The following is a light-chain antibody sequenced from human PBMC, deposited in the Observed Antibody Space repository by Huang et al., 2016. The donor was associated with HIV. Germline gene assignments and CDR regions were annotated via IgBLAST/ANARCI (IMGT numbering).Light chain of an antibody. CDR1: QSLLHSNGYNY. CDR2: LCS. CDR3: MQALQTPQVT. V-gene: IGKV2-28*01. Sequence: DIVMTQSPLSLPVTPGEPASISCRSSQSLLHSNGYNYLDWYLQKPGQSPQLLIYLCSNRASGVPDRFSGSGSGTDVTLKISSVEAEDVGVYYCMQALQTPQVTFGPGTKVDIK. J-gene: IGKJ3*01.